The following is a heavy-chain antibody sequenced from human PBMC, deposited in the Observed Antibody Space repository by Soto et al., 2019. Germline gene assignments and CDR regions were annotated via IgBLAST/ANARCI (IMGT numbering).Heavy chain of an antibody. V-gene: IGHV3-23*01. CDR1: GFTFSSYA. CDR2: ISGSGGST. CDR3: AKGPILHYDSSGYYFFQH. D-gene: IGHD3-22*01. Sequence: GESLKISCAASGFTFSSYAMSWVRQAPGKGLEWVSAISGSGGSTYYADSVKGRFTISRDNSKNTLYLQMNSLRAEDTAVYYCAKGPILHYDSSGYYFFQHWGQGTLVTVSS. J-gene: IGHJ1*01.